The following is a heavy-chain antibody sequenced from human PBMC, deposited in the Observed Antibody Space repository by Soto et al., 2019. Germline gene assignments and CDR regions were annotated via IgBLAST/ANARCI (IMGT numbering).Heavy chain of an antibody. J-gene: IGHJ4*02. CDR2: INAGNGNT. D-gene: IGHD2-8*01. CDR1: GYTFTSYA. CDR3: ARGPGVPAAPGDD. Sequence: QVQLVQSGAEVKKPGASVKVSCKASGYTFTSYAMHWVRQAPGQRLEWMGWINAGNGNTKYSQKFQGRVTITRDTSASTDYVELSSLRSEDTAVYYWARGPGVPAAPGDDWGQGTLVTVSS. V-gene: IGHV1-3*01.